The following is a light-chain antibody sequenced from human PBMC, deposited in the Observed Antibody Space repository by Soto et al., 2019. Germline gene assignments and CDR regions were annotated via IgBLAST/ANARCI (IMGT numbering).Light chain of an antibody. Sequence: EIVMTQSPATLSVSPGERATLSCRASQSVSRNLAWYQQKPGQAPRLLIYGASSRATGIPDRFSGSGSGTDFTLTINRLEPEDFAVYYCQQYGSSQSFGQGTKVEIK. CDR2: GAS. CDR3: QQYGSSQS. CDR1: QSVSRN. J-gene: IGKJ1*01. V-gene: IGKV3-20*01.